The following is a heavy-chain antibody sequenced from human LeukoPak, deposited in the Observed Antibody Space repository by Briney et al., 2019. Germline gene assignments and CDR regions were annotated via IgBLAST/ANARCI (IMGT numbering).Heavy chain of an antibody. CDR1: GLTFSTFG. J-gene: IGHJ4*02. CDR3: AKGGHYFDY. CDR2: IRFDGSNR. Sequence: GGSLRLSCAASGLTFSTFGMHWVRQAPGKGLEWVAFIRFDGSNRYYAESLKGRFTISRDNSKNTLYLQMNSLRAEDTAIYFCAKGGHYFDYWGQGALVIVSS. V-gene: IGHV3-30*02.